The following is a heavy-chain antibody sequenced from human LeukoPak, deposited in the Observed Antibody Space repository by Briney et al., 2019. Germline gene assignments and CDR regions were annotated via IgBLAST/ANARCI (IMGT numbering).Heavy chain of an antibody. V-gene: IGHV4-38-2*02. CDR1: AYSISSGYY. J-gene: IGHJ4*02. D-gene: IGHD3-10*01. CDR2: IYHSGST. Sequence: PSETLSLTCTVSAYSISSGYYWGWIRPPPGKGLEWIGNIYHSGSTYYNPSLKSRVTISVDTSKNHFSLKLTSVTAADTAVYYCASGVVRGVMGYWGQGTLVTVSS. CDR3: ASGVVRGVMGY.